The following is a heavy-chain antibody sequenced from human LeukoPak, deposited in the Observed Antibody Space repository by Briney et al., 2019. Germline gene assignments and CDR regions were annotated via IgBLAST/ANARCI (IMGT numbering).Heavy chain of an antibody. J-gene: IGHJ3*02. Sequence: SQTLSLTCTVSGGSISSGSYYWSWIRQPAGEGLEWIGRIYTSGSTNYNPSLKSRVTISLDTSKNQFSLKLSSVTAADTAVYYCARRGYSRDAFDIWGQGTMVTVSS. D-gene: IGHD6-13*01. V-gene: IGHV4-61*02. CDR3: ARRGYSRDAFDI. CDR2: IYTSGST. CDR1: GGSISSGSYY.